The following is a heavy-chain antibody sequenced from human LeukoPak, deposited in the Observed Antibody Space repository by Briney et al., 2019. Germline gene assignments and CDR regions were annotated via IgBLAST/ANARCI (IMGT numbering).Heavy chain of an antibody. J-gene: IGHJ5*02. CDR3: ARDGRQWVPLNWFDP. CDR2: ISAYNGNT. D-gene: IGHD6-19*01. CDR1: GYTFNTYG. Sequence: ASVKVSCTASGYTFNTYGINWVRQPPPQGLEWMGWISAYNGNTNYAQNFQGRVTLTTDTSTSTAYMELTSLRSDDTAVYYCARDGRQWVPLNWFDPWGQGTLVTVSS. V-gene: IGHV1-18*04.